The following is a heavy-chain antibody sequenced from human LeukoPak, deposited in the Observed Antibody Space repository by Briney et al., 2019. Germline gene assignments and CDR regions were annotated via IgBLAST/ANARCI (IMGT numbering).Heavy chain of an antibody. J-gene: IGHJ4*02. D-gene: IGHD6-13*01. Sequence: GGSLRLSCAASGFTFSNYWMTWVRQAPGKGLEWVANIKRDGSDKYYVDSVKGRFTISRDNAKSSLYLQMNSLRAEDTAVYYCAKSIWEQQLVPEWGQGTLVTVSS. CDR3: AKSIWEQQLVPE. CDR2: IKRDGSDK. CDR1: GFTFSNYW. V-gene: IGHV3-7*03.